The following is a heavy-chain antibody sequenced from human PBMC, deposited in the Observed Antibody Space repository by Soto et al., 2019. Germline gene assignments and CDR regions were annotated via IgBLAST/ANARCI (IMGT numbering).Heavy chain of an antibody. Sequence: PGESLKNRSNGVGYSFANSGIRRVRQIPGKGLEWMGRIDPSDSYTNYSPSFQGHVTISADKSISTAYLQWSSLKASDTAMYYCARQDLKRVPYYYGMDVWGQGTTVTVSS. V-gene: IGHV5-10-1*01. D-gene: IGHD1-1*01. CDR2: IDPSDSYT. J-gene: IGHJ6*02. CDR1: GYSFANSG. CDR3: ARQDLKRVPYYYGMDV.